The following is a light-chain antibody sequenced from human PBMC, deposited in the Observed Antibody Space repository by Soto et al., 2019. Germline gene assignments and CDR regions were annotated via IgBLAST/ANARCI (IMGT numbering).Light chain of an antibody. V-gene: IGKV3-20*01. J-gene: IGKJ4*01. CDR2: GAS. Sequence: EIVLTQSPGTLSLSPGERVTLSCRASQSVSSTYLAWYQQKPGQAPRLLIYGASSRATGIPDRFSGSGSGTDFTLTISRLEPEDFAVYYCQHYGSSLTFGGGTTVEI. CDR1: QSVSSTY. CDR3: QHYGSSLT.